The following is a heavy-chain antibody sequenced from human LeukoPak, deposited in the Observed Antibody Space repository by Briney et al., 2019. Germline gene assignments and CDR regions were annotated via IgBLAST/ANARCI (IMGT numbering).Heavy chain of an antibody. V-gene: IGHV3-33*06. D-gene: IGHD3-22*01. CDR3: AKGPDYYDSSGLLNAFDI. Sequence: GRSLRLSCAASGFTFSSYGMHWVRQAPGKGLEWVAVIWYDGSNKYYADCVKGRFTISRDNSKNTLYLQMNSLRAEDPAVYYCAKGPDYYDSSGLLNAFDIWGQGTMVTVSS. CDR2: IWYDGSNK. J-gene: IGHJ3*02. CDR1: GFTFSSYG.